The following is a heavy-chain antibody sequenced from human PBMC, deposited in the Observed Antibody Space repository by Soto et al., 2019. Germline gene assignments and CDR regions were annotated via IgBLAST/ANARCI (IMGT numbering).Heavy chain of an antibody. V-gene: IGHV3-21*01. J-gene: IGHJ3*02. D-gene: IGHD4-17*01. CDR1: GFTFSSYS. CDR2: ISSSSSYI. CDR3: ARDLRQATTVKAFDI. Sequence: GGSLRLSCAASGFTFSSYSMNWVRQAPGKGLEWVSSISSSSSYIYYADSVKGRFTISRDNAKNSLYLQMNSLRAEDTAVYYCARDLRQATTVKAFDIWGQGTMVTVSS.